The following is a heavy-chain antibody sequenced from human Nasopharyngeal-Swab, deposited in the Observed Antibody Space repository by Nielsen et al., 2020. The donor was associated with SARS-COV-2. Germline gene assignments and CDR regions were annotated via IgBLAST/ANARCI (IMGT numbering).Heavy chain of an antibody. D-gene: IGHD3-10*01. Sequence: WIRQPPGKGLEWIGYTYYSGSTYYNPSLKSRVTISVDTSKNQFSLKLSSVTAADTAVYYCASTLAMVRGVIRDYWGQGTLVTVSS. J-gene: IGHJ4*02. CDR2: TYYSGST. V-gene: IGHV4-31*02. CDR3: ASTLAMVRGVIRDY.